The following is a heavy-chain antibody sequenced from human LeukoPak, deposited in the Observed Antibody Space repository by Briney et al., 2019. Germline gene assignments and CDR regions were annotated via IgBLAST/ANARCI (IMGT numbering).Heavy chain of an antibody. CDR2: ISYSGST. J-gene: IGHJ4*02. Sequence: SETLSLTCAVSGGSISPYHWTWIRQPPGKGLEWIGYISYSGSTNYNPSLKSRVTISIDTSKSQFSLKLSSVTAADTAVYYCARHLDYYGSGSYEYWGQGTLVTVLS. CDR1: GGSISPYH. V-gene: IGHV4-59*08. D-gene: IGHD3-10*01. CDR3: ARHLDYYGSGSYEY.